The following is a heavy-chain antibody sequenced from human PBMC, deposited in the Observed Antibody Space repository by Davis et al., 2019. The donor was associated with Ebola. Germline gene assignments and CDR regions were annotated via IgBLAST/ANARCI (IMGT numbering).Heavy chain of an antibody. J-gene: IGHJ4*01. D-gene: IGHD3-10*01. CDR3: AHRLQMGSGMEYYFDF. CDR1: GFSFSTSGVG. V-gene: IGHV2-5*01. CDR2: IYWNDDK. Sequence: SGPTLVKPTQTLTLTCTFSGFSFSTSGVGVGWIRQPPGKALEWLAFIYWNDDKRYSPSLKSRLTITKDTSKNQVVLTMTNMDPVDTATYYCAHRLQMGSGMEYYFDFWGHGTLVTVSS.